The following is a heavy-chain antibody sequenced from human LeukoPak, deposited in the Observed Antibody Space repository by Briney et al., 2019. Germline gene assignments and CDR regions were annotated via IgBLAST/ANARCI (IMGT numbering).Heavy chain of an antibody. CDR3: ARGGPDGGHRFDGFDS. CDR1: GFTFSSYA. CDR2: ISDRSSDI. V-gene: IGHV3-21*01. J-gene: IGHJ4*02. Sequence: GGSLRLSCAAYGFTFSSYAMSWVRQAPGKGLEWVSSISDRSSDIYYEDSVKGRFTISRDDAKNSLYLQMNSPRVDDTAVYFCARGGPDGGHRFDGFDSCGQGTLVTVSS. D-gene: IGHD4-23*01.